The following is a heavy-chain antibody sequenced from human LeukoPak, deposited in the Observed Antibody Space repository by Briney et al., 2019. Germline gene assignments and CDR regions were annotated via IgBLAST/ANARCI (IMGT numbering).Heavy chain of an antibody. Sequence: TGGSLRLSCAASGFTFSSYGMHWARQAPGKGLEWVAVIWDDGSSKYYGDSVKGRFTISRDNSKNTLYLQMNSLRAEDMAVYYCAKPTRGSGSFLIDFWGQGTLVTVSS. J-gene: IGHJ4*02. D-gene: IGHD1-26*01. CDR3: AKPTRGSGSFLIDF. CDR2: IWDDGSSK. V-gene: IGHV3-33*06. CDR1: GFTFSSYG.